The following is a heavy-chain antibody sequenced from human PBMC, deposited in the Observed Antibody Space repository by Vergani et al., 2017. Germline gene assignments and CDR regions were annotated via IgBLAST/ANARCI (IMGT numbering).Heavy chain of an antibody. D-gene: IGHD5-24*01. CDR1: GASINNDFYY. J-gene: IGHJ4*02. CDR2: IYVSGIT. CDR3: ARGTPIIDY. Sequence: QVQLQESGPGLVKPSQTLSLTCTVSGASINNDFYYWHWIRQPAGKGLEWIGRIYVSGITDYNSSLQSRVSMSVDTSKNQFSLTLTSVTAADTAIYYCARGTPIIDYWGQGSLVTVSS. V-gene: IGHV4-61*02.